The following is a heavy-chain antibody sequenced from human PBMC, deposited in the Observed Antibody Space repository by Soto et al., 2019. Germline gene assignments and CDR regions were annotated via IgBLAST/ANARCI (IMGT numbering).Heavy chain of an antibody. V-gene: IGHV4-59*08. Sequence: QVQLQESGPGLVKPSETLSLTCTVSGGSISSYYWSWIRQPPGKGLEWIAYIHYSGSTDYNPSLKSRVTISLDKSKNQFSLKLTSVKAADTAVYHCARHGLGLDYWGQGTLVTVSS. CDR1: GGSISSYY. D-gene: IGHD1-26*01. J-gene: IGHJ4*02. CDR2: IHYSGST. CDR3: ARHGLGLDY.